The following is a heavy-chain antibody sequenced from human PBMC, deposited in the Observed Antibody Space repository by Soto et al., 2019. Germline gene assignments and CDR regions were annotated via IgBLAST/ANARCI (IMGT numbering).Heavy chain of an antibody. Sequence: SETLSLTCAVYGGSFSGYYWGWIRQPPGKGLEWIASIYYTGSTYYTPSLKSRVTISVDTSKSQFSLRLSSVTAADTAVYYCVRQYVVDGYDVWGRGSLVTVSS. D-gene: IGHD5-12*01. V-gene: IGHV4-39*01. CDR3: VRQYVVDGYDV. CDR2: IYYTGST. J-gene: IGHJ4*02. CDR1: GGSFSGYY.